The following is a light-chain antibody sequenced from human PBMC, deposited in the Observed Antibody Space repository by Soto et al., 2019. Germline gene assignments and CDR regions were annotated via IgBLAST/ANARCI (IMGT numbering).Light chain of an antibody. CDR3: QQYGRSPFT. J-gene: IGKJ3*01. CDR1: QSVSSNN. V-gene: IGKV3-20*01. Sequence: EIVLTQSPGTLSLSPGERATLSCRASQSVSSNNLAWYQQRPGQAPRVVIYGASTRATGIPARFSGSGSGTDFTLTISRLETEDFAVYYCQQYGRSPFTFGPGTKVDIK. CDR2: GAS.